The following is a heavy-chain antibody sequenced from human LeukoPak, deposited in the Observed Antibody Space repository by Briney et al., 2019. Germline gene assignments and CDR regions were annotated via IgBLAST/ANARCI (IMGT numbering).Heavy chain of an antibody. D-gene: IGHD3-3*01. J-gene: IGHJ4*02. CDR3: GRETDFGVVTN. V-gene: IGHV6-1*01. Sequence: SQTLSLTRAISGDSVSSNGAAWDWIRQSPSRGLEWLGRTYYRSQQWYSDYAPSVKGRITINADTSQNQFSLHLNSVTPEDTAVYYCGRETDFGVVTNCGQGTRVTVSS. CDR2: TYYRSQQWYS. CDR1: GDSVSSNGAA.